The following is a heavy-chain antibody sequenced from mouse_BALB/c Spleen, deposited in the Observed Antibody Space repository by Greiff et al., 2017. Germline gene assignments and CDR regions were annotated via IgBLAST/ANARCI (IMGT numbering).Heavy chain of an antibody. V-gene: IGHV5-9*03. CDR3: ASFAY. CDR2: ISSGGGNT. J-gene: IGHJ3*01. CDR1: GFTFSSYT. Sequence: EVHLVESGGGLVKPGGSLKLSCAASGFTFSSYTMSWVRQTPEKRLEWVGTISSGGGNTYYPDSVKGRFTISRDNAKNSLYLQLGSLRSEDTALYCCASFAYWGQGTLVTVSA.